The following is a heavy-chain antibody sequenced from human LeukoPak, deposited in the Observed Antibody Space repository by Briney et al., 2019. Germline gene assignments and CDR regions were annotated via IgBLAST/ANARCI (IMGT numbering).Heavy chain of an antibody. D-gene: IGHD2-8*01. J-gene: IGHJ4*02. CDR1: GGSISSYY. CDR3: ARDLGKSLPAVMAWAY. Sequence: PSETLSLTCTVSGGSISSYYWSWIRQPPGKGLEWSGYIYYSGSTNYNPSLKSRVTLSVDTSKNQFSLKLSSVTDADTAVYYCARDLGKSLPAVMAWAYWGQGTLVTVSS. V-gene: IGHV4-59*01. CDR2: IYYSGST.